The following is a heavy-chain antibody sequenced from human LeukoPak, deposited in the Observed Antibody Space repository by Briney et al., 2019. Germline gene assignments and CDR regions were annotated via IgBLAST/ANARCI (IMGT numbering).Heavy chain of an antibody. J-gene: IGHJ4*02. Sequence: GASEKVSCKASGSPFSSSYIKSVRQAPGHRLEWRGGFNPNSGGTHFAQKFQGWVTMTRDTSITMTRDTSISTCNMEANTRKSDETAVIYVRGSLGRQLLPFDYWGQGTLVTVSS. V-gene: IGHV1-2*04. CDR3: DETAVIYVRGSLGRQLLPFDY. CDR1: GSPFSSSY. D-gene: IGHD2-2*01. CDR2: FNPNSGGT.